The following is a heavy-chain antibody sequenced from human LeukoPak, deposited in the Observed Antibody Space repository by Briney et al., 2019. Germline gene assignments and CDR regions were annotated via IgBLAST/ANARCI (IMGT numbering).Heavy chain of an antibody. D-gene: IGHD6-13*01. V-gene: IGHV1-2*02. J-gene: IGHJ4*02. Sequence: GASVKVSCKASGYSFTGYYIHWVRQAPGQGLEWMGWINPNSGGTTYAQQFQGRVTMTRDTSISTVYMEQTRLGSDDTAVYYCARDSGSSSWEFDYWGQGTLVTASS. CDR3: ARDSGSSSWEFDY. CDR2: INPNSGGT. CDR1: GYSFTGYY.